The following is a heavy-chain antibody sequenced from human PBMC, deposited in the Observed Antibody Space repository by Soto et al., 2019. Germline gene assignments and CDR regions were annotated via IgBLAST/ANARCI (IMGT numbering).Heavy chain of an antibody. D-gene: IGHD3-10*01. V-gene: IGHV1-18*04. J-gene: IGHJ4*02. Sequence: ASVKVSCKASGYTFTSYGISWVRQAPGQGLEWMGWISAYNGNTNYAQKLQGRVTMTTDTSTSTAYMELRSLRSDDTAVYYCARDKDYGSGSYSLIPGGFPYCGQGPMVTV. CDR2: ISAYNGNT. CDR1: GYTFTSYG. CDR3: ARDKDYGSGSYSLIPGGFPY.